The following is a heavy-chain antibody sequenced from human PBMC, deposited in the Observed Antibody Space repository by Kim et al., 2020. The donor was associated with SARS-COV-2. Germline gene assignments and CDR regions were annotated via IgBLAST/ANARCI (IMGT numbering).Heavy chain of an antibody. J-gene: IGHJ6*02. Sequence: AQNFQGRLTISADGSTNTSFMELNSLNSQDTALYYCARARDRVTHYDAMDVWGQGTTVTVSS. CDR3: ARARDRVTHYDAMDV. V-gene: IGHV1-69*01.